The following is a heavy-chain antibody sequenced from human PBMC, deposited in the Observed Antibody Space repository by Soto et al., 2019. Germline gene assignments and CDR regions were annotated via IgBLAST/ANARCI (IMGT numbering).Heavy chain of an antibody. CDR3: TRTTGYCSGGSCSYYYYYMDV. CDR2: IRSKANSYAT. V-gene: IGHV3-73*01. J-gene: IGHJ6*03. D-gene: IGHD2-15*01. CDR1: GFTFSGSA. Sequence: EVQLVESGGGLVQPGGSLKLSCAASGFTFSGSAMHWVRQASGKGLEWVGRIRSKANSYATAYAASVKGRFTISRDDSKNTAYLQMNSLKTEDTAVYYCTRTTGYCSGGSCSYYYYYMDVWGKGTTVTVSS.